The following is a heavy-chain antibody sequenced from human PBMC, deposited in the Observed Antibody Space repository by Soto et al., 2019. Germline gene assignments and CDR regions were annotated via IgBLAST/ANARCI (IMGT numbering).Heavy chain of an antibody. V-gene: IGHV4-59*01. CDR1: GDSITSYY. Sequence: QVQLQESGPGLVKPSETLSLTCTVSGDSITSYYWNWVRQPPGKGLEWIGYINYSGDAKYNPSLKSRVTISADTPKNQLSLKLRSVTAADTAVYYCARDDSSPSDRYYYYGMNVWGQGTTVTVSS. CDR3: ARDDSSPSDRYYYYGMNV. D-gene: IGHD6-6*01. J-gene: IGHJ6*02. CDR2: INYSGDA.